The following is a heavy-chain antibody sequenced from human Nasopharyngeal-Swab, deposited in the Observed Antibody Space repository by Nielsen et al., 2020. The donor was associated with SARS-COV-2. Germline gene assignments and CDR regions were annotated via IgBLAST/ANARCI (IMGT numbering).Heavy chain of an antibody. D-gene: IGHD3-3*01. Sequence: GASLKISCAASGFTFNNYNFNWVRQAPGKGLEWVAVVSYDGSNKYCADSVKGRFTISRDNSKNSLYLQINSLRVEDTAMYYCARDTYHFWSGYRYFDSWGQGTLVTVSS. CDR1: GFTFNNYN. CDR2: VSYDGSNK. J-gene: IGHJ4*02. CDR3: ARDTYHFWSGYRYFDS. V-gene: IGHV3-30*03.